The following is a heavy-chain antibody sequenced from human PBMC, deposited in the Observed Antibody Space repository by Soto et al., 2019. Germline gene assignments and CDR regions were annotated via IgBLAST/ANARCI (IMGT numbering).Heavy chain of an antibody. CDR2: ISGSGGST. CDR1: GFTFSNYA. D-gene: IGHD6-13*01. V-gene: IGHV3-23*01. CDR3: AKDQGSSWYEIDY. Sequence: EVQLLESGGGLVQPGGPLRLSCAASGFTFSNYAVTWVRQAPGKGLEWVSTISGSGGSTYYADSVKGRFTISRDNSKNTLYLQMNSLRAEDTAVYYCAKDQGSSWYEIDYWGQEPWSPSPQ. J-gene: IGHJ4*01.